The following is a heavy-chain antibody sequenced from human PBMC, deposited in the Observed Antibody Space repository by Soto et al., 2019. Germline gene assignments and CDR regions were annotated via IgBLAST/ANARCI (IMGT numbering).Heavy chain of an antibody. CDR3: ARHRIEVVWRGFDF. Sequence: PSEILSLTCTVSTDSSSFTNSYWGWIRQPPGKGLQWIGSSSYNGGTFYNPSLKGRVVISFDTSKKQSSLQVTSVTAADTAVYFCARHRIEVVWRGFDFWDQGSPVTVSS. CDR2: SSYNGGT. V-gene: IGHV4-39*01. D-gene: IGHD3-10*01. CDR1: TDSSSFTNSY. J-gene: IGHJ4*02.